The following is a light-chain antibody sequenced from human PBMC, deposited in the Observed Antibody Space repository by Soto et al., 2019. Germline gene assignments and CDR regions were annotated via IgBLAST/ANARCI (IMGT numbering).Light chain of an antibody. J-gene: IGKJ1*01. V-gene: IGKV3-20*01. Sequence: ESVLTQDPGTLSLSPGAIATLYCRASQSVSSNHLAWYQQKPGQAPRLLIYGASSRATGIPDRFSGSGSGTDFTLTISRLEPEDFAVYYCQQYGRTFGQGTKVDIK. CDR3: QQYGRT. CDR2: GAS. CDR1: QSVSSNH.